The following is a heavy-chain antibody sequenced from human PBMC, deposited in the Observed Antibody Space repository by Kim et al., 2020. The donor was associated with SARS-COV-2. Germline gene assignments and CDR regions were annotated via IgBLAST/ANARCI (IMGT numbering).Heavy chain of an antibody. CDR3: ALGSKYFGMDV. Sequence: YSDYAGSVKSRIIIDPDTSKNQFSLQLRSMTPEDTAVYYCALGSKYFGMDVWGQGTAVTVSS. V-gene: IGHV6-1*01. D-gene: IGHD3-10*01. J-gene: IGHJ6*02. CDR2: YS.